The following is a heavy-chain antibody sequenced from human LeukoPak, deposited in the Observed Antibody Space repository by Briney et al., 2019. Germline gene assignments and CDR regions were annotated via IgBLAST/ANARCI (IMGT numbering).Heavy chain of an antibody. CDR1: GFTFDDYA. CDR2: ISWNSGSI. CDR3: AKAQGDSSGYYLGDGAFDI. V-gene: IGHV3-9*03. J-gene: IGHJ3*02. D-gene: IGHD3-22*01. Sequence: GGSLRLSCAASGFTFDDYAMHWVRQAPGKGLEWVSGISWNSGSIGYADSVKGRFTISRDNAKNSLYLQMNSLRAEDMALYYCAKAQGDSSGYYLGDGAFDIWGQGTMVTVSS.